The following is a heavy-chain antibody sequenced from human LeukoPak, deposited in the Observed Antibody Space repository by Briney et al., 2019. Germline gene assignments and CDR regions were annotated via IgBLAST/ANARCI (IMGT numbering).Heavy chain of an antibody. CDR3: ARLRGYNYGLFDY. Sequence: GGSLRLSCAASGFTFSSYAMSWVRQAPGQGLEWVSAISGSGGSTYYADSVNGRFTIPRDNSKNTLYLQMNSLRADDTAVYYCARLRGYNYGLFDYWGQGILVTVSS. CDR1: GFTFSSYA. V-gene: IGHV3-23*01. D-gene: IGHD5-18*01. CDR2: ISGSGGST. J-gene: IGHJ4*02.